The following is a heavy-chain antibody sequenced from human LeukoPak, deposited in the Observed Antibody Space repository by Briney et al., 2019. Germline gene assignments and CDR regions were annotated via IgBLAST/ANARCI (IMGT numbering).Heavy chain of an antibody. V-gene: IGHV4-34*01. CDR3: ASGAVAGRNY. J-gene: IGHJ4*02. CDR2: INHSGST. Sequence: SETLSLTCAVYGGSFSGYHWSWIRQPPGKGLEWIGEINHSGSTNYNPSLKSRVTISVDTSKNQFSLKLSSVTAADTAVYYCASGAVAGRNYWGQGTLFTVSS. CDR1: GGSFSGYH. D-gene: IGHD6-19*01.